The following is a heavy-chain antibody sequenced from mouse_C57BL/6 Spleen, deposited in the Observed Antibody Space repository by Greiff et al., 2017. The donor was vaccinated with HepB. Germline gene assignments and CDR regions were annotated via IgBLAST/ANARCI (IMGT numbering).Heavy chain of an antibody. J-gene: IGHJ1*03. CDR2: INPSNGGT. CDR1: GYTFTSYW. D-gene: IGHD1-1*01. V-gene: IGHV1-53*01. CDR3: ARGAYGSGYFDV. Sequence: QVQLQQPGTELVKPGASVKLSCKASGYTFTSYWMHWVKQRPGQGLEWIGNINPSNGGTNYNEKFKSKATLTVDKSSSTAYMHLSSLTSEDSAVYYCARGAYGSGYFDVWGTGTTVTVSS.